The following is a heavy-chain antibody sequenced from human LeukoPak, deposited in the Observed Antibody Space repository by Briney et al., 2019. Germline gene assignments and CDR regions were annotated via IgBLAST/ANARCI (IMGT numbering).Heavy chain of an antibody. Sequence: ASVNVSCKASGYTFTSYGISWVRQAPGQGLEWMGWISAYNGNTNYAQKLQGRVTMTTDTSTSTAYMELRSLRSDDTAVYYCASARYYYYGMDVWGQGTTVTVSS. V-gene: IGHV1-18*01. CDR2: ISAYNGNT. J-gene: IGHJ6*02. CDR1: GYTFTSYG. CDR3: ASARYYYYGMDV.